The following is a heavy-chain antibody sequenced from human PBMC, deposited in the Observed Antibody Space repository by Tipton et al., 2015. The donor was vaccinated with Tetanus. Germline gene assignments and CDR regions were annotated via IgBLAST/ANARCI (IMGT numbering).Heavy chain of an antibody. CDR1: GGSISSHY. D-gene: IGHD3-22*01. CDR2: MFDNENT. CDR3: ATEPYYCESGGYFDFFLDY. J-gene: IGHJ4*02. Sequence: TLSLTCTVSGGSISSHYWSWVRQPPGKGLEWIGHMFDNENTNYNPSLKSRVTISTDTSMNQFSLKLTSATAADTAVYYCATEPYYCESGGYFDFFLDYWGQGPLVPVSS. V-gene: IGHV4-59*11.